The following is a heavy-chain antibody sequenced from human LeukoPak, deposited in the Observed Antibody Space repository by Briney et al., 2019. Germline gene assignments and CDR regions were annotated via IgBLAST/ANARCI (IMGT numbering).Heavy chain of an antibody. J-gene: IGHJ6*02. CDR1: GYTFTGYH. CDR3: AREAAAGPLADYYYGMDV. CDR2: INSNSGDT. D-gene: IGHD6-13*01. Sequence: ASVKVSCKASGYTFTGYHMHWVRQAPGQGLEWMGWINSNSGDTNYAQKFQGRVTMIRDTSTSTVYMELSSLRSEDTAMYYCAREAAAGPLADYYYGMDVWGQGTTVTVSS. V-gene: IGHV1-2*02.